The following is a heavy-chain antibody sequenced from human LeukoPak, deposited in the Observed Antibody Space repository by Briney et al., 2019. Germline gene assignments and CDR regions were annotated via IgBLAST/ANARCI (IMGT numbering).Heavy chain of an antibody. Sequence: SGRFLRLSCAASGFTFDDYAMHWVRQVPGKGLEWVSGINWNSDSIGYADSVKGRFTTSRDNAKNSPYLQMSSLRAEDTAFYYCAINGGGDSGYGNFDYWGQGTLVTVSS. J-gene: IGHJ4*02. V-gene: IGHV3-9*01. CDR3: AINGGGDSGYGNFDY. D-gene: IGHD5-12*01. CDR2: INWNSDSI. CDR1: GFTFDDYA.